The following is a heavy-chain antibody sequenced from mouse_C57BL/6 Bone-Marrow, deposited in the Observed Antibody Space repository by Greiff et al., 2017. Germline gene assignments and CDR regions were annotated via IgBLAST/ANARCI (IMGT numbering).Heavy chain of an antibody. CDR1: GYTFTSYW. CDR3: ARSYSDFDY. CDR2: IDPSDSYT. D-gene: IGHD2-12*01. V-gene: IGHV1-50*01. J-gene: IGHJ2*01. Sequence: QVQLQQPGAELVKPGASVKLSCKASGYTFTSYWMQWVKQRPGQGLEWIGEIDPSDSYTNYNQKFQGKATLTVDTSSSTAYMQLSSLTSEDSAVYYCARSYSDFDYWGQGTTRTVSS.